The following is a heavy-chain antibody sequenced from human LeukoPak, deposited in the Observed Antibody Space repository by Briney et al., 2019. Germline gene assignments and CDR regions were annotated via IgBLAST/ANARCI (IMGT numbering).Heavy chain of an antibody. CDR1: GGTFSSCA. CDR3: ARNYYDSSGYWKLFDY. Sequence: SVKVSCKASGGTFSSCAISWVRQAPGQGLEWMGGLIAMFGTANYAQKFQGRVTITADESTSTGYMELSSLRSEDTAVYYCARNYYDSSGYWKLFDYWGQGTLVTDSS. D-gene: IGHD3-22*01. CDR2: LIAMFGTA. V-gene: IGHV1-69*01. J-gene: IGHJ4*02.